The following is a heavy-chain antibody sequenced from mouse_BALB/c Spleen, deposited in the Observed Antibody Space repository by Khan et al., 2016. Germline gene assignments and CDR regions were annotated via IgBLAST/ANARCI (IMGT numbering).Heavy chain of an antibody. J-gene: IGHJ3*01. CDR1: GFNIKDTY. D-gene: IGHD4-1*01. CDR3: ASGRTAFAY. V-gene: IGHV14-3*02. Sequence: EVQLQESGAELVKPGASVKLSCTASGFNIKDTYMHWVQQRPEQGLEWIGRIDPANGNTNYDPKFQGKATITADASSNTAYLQLSSLTSEDTDVCYCASGRTAFAYWGQGTMVTVSA. CDR2: IDPANGNT.